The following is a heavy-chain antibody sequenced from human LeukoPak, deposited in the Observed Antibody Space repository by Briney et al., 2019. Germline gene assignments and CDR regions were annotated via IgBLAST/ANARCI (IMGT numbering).Heavy chain of an antibody. V-gene: IGHV3-33*08. CDR1: GFTFSSYG. J-gene: IGHJ3*02. CDR2: IWYDGSNK. Sequence: PGGFLRLSCAASGFTFSSYGMHWVRQAPGKGLEWVAVIWYDGSNKYYADSVKGRFTISRDNSKNTLYLQMNSLRAEDTAVYYCAASKGLTDAFDIWGQGTMVTVSS. D-gene: IGHD6-19*01. CDR3: AASKGLTDAFDI.